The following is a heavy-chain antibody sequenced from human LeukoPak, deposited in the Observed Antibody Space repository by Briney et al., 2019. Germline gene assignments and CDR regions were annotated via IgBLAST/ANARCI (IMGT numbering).Heavy chain of an antibody. CDR2: ISSSGSII. CDR1: GFSFSDYY. J-gene: IGHJ4*02. CDR3: AREPLSFYGSGSPFDY. D-gene: IGHD3-10*01. V-gene: IGHV3-11*01. Sequence: PGGSLRLSCAASGFSFSDYYMSWIRQAPGKGLEWVSYISSSGSIIYYADSVKGRFTISRDNAKNSLYLQMNSLRAEDTAVYYCAREPLSFYGSGSPFDYWGQGTLVTVSS.